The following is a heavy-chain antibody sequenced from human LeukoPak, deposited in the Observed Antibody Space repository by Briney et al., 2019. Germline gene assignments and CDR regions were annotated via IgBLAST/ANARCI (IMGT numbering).Heavy chain of an antibody. J-gene: IGHJ3*02. V-gene: IGHV3-21*01. CDR2: ITATSRHI. Sequence: GGSLRLSCAAPGVTFSGYSVNWVRQAPGKGLEWVSAITATSRHIYYADSVKGRFTISRDNAKNSLYLQMNSLRAEDTAVYYCARVEGPIWGQGTMVTVSS. CDR1: GVTFSGYS. CDR3: ARVEGPI.